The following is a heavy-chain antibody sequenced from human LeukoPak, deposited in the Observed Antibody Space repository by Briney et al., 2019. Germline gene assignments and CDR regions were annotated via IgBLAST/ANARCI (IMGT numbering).Heavy chain of an antibody. CDR2: IYYSGST. CDR3: AIGLPGYSGGDDAFAI. CDR1: GGSISSYY. Sequence: SETLSLTCTVSGGSISSYYWSWFRQPPGKGLEWIGYIYYSGSTDYNPSLKSRLTISVDTSRNQFSLKLSSVTAADTAVYYCAIGLPGYSGGDDAFAIWGPGTMVTVSS. D-gene: IGHD2-21*01. V-gene: IGHV4-59*01. J-gene: IGHJ3*02.